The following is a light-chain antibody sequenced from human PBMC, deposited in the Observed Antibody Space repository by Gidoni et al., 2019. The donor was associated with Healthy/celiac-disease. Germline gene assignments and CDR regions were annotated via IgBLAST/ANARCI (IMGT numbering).Light chain of an antibody. CDR1: NLGSKS. CDR2: DDS. V-gene: IGLV3-21*02. Sequence: SSVLTPPPSVSVAPGQTARIPCGGNNLGSKSVHWYQQKPGQAPVLVVYDDSDRPSGIPERFSGSNSGNTATLTISRVEAGDEADYYCQVWDSSSDHVVFGGGTKLTVL. J-gene: IGLJ2*01. CDR3: QVWDSSSDHVV.